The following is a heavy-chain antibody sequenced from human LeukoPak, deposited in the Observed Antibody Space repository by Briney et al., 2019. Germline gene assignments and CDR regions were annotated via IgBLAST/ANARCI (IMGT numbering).Heavy chain of an antibody. CDR3: ARHWRAAAGKNWFDP. D-gene: IGHD6-13*01. V-gene: IGHV4-39*01. CDR2: IYYSGST. CDR1: GGSISSSNYY. J-gene: IGHJ5*02. Sequence: SETLSLTCTVSGGSISSSNYYWGWIRQPPGKGLEWIGSIYYSGSTYYNPSLKSRVTISVDTSKNQFSLKLSSVTAADTAVYYCARHWRAAAGKNWFDPWGQGTLVTVSS.